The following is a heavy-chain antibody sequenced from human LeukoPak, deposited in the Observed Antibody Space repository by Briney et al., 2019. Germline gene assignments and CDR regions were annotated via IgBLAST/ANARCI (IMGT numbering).Heavy chain of an antibody. CDR2: ISDDTYTI. V-gene: IGHV3-48*01. CDR1: GFTFSSHS. Sequence: PGGSLRLSCTASGFTFSSHSMSWVRQALGRGLEWVSFISDDTYTIHYADSVRGRFTVSRDNAKNSLYLQVSSLRAEDTAVYYCSRHQRASQYYFDYWGQGTLLAVSS. J-gene: IGHJ4*02. CDR3: SRHQRASQYYFDY.